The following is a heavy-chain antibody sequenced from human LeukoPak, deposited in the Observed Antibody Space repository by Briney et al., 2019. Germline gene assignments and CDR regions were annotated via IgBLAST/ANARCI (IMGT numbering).Heavy chain of an antibody. CDR1: DYSISSDYY. CDR2: IYQSGST. V-gene: IGHV4-38-2*02. J-gene: IGHJ4*02. Sequence: SETLSLTCIVSDYSISSDYYWGWIRQSPGKGLEWIGSIYQSGSTYYNPSLKSRVTISVDTSKNQFSLKLSSVTAADTAVYYCASTSWGSGSYFDYWGQGTLVTVSS. D-gene: IGHD3-10*01. CDR3: ASTSWGSGSYFDY.